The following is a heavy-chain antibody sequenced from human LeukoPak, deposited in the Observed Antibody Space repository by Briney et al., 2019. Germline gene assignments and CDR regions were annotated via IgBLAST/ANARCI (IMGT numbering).Heavy chain of an antibody. J-gene: IGHJ4*02. D-gene: IGHD2-2*01. V-gene: IGHV3-15*01. CDR3: ARGFCSSAYCYQGPFDF. Sequence: GGSLRLSCAASGLTFSSAWMTWVRQAPGKGLEWVGHIKNKTNGGTTDYAAPVKGRFIISRDDSKNTLYLQMNSLRTEDTAVYYCARGFCSSAYCYQGPFDFWGQGTLVTVSS. CDR1: GLTFSSAW. CDR2: IKNKTNGGTT.